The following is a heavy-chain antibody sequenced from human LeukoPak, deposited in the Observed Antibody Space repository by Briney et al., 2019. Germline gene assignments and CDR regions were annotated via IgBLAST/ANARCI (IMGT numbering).Heavy chain of an antibody. CDR2: ISSSGSTI. CDR1: GFTFSDYY. D-gene: IGHD2-2*01. V-gene: IGHV3-11*01. J-gene: IGHJ6*02. CDR3: ARDQGASKADIVVVPAAYYYYGMDV. Sequence: PGGSLRLSCAASGFTFSDYYMSWIRQAPGKGLEWVSYISSSGSTIYYADSVKGRFTISRDNAKNSLYLQMNSLRAEDTAVYCCARDQGASKADIVVVPAAYYYYGMDVWGQGTTVTVSS.